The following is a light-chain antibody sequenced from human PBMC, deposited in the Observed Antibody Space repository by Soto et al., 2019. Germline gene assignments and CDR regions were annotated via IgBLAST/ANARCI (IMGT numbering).Light chain of an antibody. V-gene: IGKV2-28*01. CDR2: LGS. Sequence: DIVMTQSPLSLPVTPGEPASISCRSSQSLLHSNGYNYLDWYLQKPGQSPQLLIYLGSNRASRVPDRFSGSGSGTDFTLKISRVEAEDVGVYYCMQALLTPSTFGQGTRLEIK. CDR3: MQALLTPST. CDR1: QSLLHSNGYNY. J-gene: IGKJ5*01.